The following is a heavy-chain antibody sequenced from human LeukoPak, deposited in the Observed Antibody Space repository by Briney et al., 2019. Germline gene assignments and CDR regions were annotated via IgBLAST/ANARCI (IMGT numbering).Heavy chain of an antibody. CDR3: TSGLIAIESDNNLYQYMDV. J-gene: IGHJ6*03. Sequence: GGSLRLSCSGSGFTFSVYSMNWVRQAPGKGLEWVSSITSKSNYIYYADSVKGRFIISRDNAMNSVFLQLNSLRAEDSAVYYCTSGLIAIESDNNLYQYMDVWGKGTTVTVSS. V-gene: IGHV3-21*01. D-gene: IGHD2-21*01. CDR2: ITSKSNYI. CDR1: GFTFSVYS.